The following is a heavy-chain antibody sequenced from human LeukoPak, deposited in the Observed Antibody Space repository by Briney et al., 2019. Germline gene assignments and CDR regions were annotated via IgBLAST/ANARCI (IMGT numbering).Heavy chain of an antibody. V-gene: IGHV3-74*01. Sequence: GGSLRLSCAASGFTFRNYWMHWVRQAPGKGLVWVSRINYDGTTTGYADSVKGRFTISRDNAKNTLYLQVNSLRAEDTAVYYCARRDVFDIWGQGTMVTVSS. CDR3: ARRDVFDI. CDR1: GFTFRNYW. CDR2: INYDGTTT. J-gene: IGHJ3*02.